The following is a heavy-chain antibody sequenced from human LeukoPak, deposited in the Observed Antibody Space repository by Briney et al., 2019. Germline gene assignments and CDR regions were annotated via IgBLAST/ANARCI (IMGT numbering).Heavy chain of an antibody. V-gene: IGHV3-30*03. CDR3: ARGTVARYSSSWEGVSY. Sequence: GGSLRLSCAASGFTFSSYGMHWVRQAPGKGLEGVAVISYDGSNKYYADSVKGRFTISRDNSKNTLYLQMNSLRAEDTAVYYCARGTVARYSSSWEGVSYWGQGTLVTVSS. CDR1: GFTFSSYG. D-gene: IGHD6-13*01. CDR2: ISYDGSNK. J-gene: IGHJ4*02.